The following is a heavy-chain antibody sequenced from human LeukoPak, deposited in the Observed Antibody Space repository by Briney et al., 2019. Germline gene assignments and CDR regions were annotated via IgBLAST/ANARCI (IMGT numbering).Heavy chain of an antibody. J-gene: IGHJ3*02. V-gene: IGHV3-21*01. D-gene: IGHD6-13*01. CDR1: GFTFSSYS. CDR3: ARDLSQQLPPFDI. Sequence: GGSLRLSCAASGFTFSSYSMNWVRQAPGKGLEWVSSISSSSSYIYYADSVKGRFTISRDNAKSSLYLQMNSLRAEDTAVYYCARDLSQQLPPFDIWGQGTMVTVSS. CDR2: ISSSSSYI.